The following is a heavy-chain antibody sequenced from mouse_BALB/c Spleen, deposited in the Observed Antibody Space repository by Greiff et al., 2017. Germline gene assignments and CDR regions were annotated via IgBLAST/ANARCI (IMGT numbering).Heavy chain of an antibody. J-gene: IGHJ4*01. CDR1: GFTFSSYA. V-gene: IGHV5-6-5*01. CDR3: ARQSVRRGGMDY. CDR2: ISSGGST. D-gene: IGHD2-14*01. Sequence: EVKVVESGGGLVKPGGSLKLSCAASGFTFSSYAMSWVRQTPEKRLEWVASISSGGSTYYPDSVKGRFTISRDNPKNTLFLQMTSLRSEDTAMYYCARQSVRRGGMDYWGQGTSVTVSS.